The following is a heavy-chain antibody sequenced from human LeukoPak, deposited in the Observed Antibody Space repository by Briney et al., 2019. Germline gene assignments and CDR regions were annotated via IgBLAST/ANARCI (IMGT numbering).Heavy chain of an antibody. CDR1: GGSFNAYY. D-gene: IGHD3-10*01. V-gene: IGHV4-59*01. J-gene: IGHJ4*02. CDR2: IYYIGIT. CDR3: ARTGSGNYYRPFDF. Sequence: SETLSLTCTVSGGSFNAYYWSWIRHPPEKGLEWIGYIYYIGITNYNPSLKNRVIISVDTSKNQFSLQLSSVTAADTAVYYCARTGSGNYYRPFDFWGQGTLVTVSS.